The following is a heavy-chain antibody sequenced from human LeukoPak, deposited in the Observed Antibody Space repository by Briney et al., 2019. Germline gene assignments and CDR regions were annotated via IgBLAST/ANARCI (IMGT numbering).Heavy chain of an antibody. CDR2: ISPYNGNT. Sequence: ASVKVSCKASGYTFTIYGISWVRQAPGQGLEWMGWISPYNGNTKYAQKFQGRVTMTTDTSTNTAHMELSGLRSDDTAVYYCARVVGLNEWEPQHWGQGTLVTVSS. V-gene: IGHV1-18*01. D-gene: IGHD1-26*01. CDR3: ARVVGLNEWEPQH. CDR1: GYTFTIYG. J-gene: IGHJ4*02.